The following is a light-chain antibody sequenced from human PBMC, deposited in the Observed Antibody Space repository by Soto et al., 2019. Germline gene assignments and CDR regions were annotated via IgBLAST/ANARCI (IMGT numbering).Light chain of an antibody. V-gene: IGLV2-8*01. CDR1: SSDVGGYDY. CDR3: SSYAGRTIYV. CDR2: EVT. Sequence: QSVLTQPPSASGSPGQSVTSSCTGTSSDVGGYDYVSWYQQRPGKAPKLLIHEVTKRPSGVPDRFSGYKSGNTASLTVSGLQAEDEADHYCSSYAGRTIYVFGTGTKVTVL. J-gene: IGLJ1*01.